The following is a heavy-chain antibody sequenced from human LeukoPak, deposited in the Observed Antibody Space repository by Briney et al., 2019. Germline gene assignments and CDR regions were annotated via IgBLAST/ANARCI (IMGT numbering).Heavy chain of an antibody. CDR1: GYTFTGHY. D-gene: IGHD3-10*01. CDR2: INPMIGDT. Sequence: ASVKVSCKASGYTFTGHYMRWVRQAPGQWRGWMGWINPMIGDTNYAQKFQGTVTMTRDTSISTAYMELSRLGSDDTAVYYCARDLTYMVRGGLQIYGMDVWGQGTTVTVSS. CDR3: ARDLTYMVRGGLQIYGMDV. V-gene: IGHV1-2*02. J-gene: IGHJ6*02.